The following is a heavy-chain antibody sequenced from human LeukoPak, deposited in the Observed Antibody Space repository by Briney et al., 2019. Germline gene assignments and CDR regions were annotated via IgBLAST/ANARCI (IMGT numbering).Heavy chain of an antibody. CDR2: ISYDGSNK. D-gene: IGHD1-1*01. J-gene: IGHJ4*02. CDR3: ARATGGTFDY. Sequence: GRSLRLSCAASGFTFSSYAMHWVRQAPGKGREWVAVISYDGSNKYYADSVKGRFTISRDNSKNTLYLQMNSLRAEDTAVYYCARATGGTFDYWGQGTLVTVSS. V-gene: IGHV3-30*01. CDR1: GFTFSSYA.